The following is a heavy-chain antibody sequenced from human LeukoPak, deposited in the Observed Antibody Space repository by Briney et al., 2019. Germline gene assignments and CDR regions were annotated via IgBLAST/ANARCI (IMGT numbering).Heavy chain of an antibody. J-gene: IGHJ3*02. CDR3: ARDTEFAFDI. CDR1: GFTFSSYS. Sequence: PGGSLRLSCAASGFTFSSYSMNWVRQAPGKGLEWVSYISTRSGTISYADSVKGRFTISSDNAKNSLYLQMNSLRDEDTAVYFCARDTEFAFDIWGQGTMVTVSS. CDR2: ISTRSGTI. V-gene: IGHV3-48*02.